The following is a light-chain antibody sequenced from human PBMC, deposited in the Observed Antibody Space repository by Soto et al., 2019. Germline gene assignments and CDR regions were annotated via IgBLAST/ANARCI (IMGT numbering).Light chain of an antibody. CDR1: RSFASSY. J-gene: IGKJ5*01. CDR2: AAS. Sequence: EIVLTQSPGTLSLSPGERATLSCRSSRSFASSYLAWYQQRPGQAPRLLIYAASNRATGVPARFTGSGSGTDFTLTISRLEPEDFAVYYCQHYGISPPVTFGQGTRLEIK. V-gene: IGKV3-20*01. CDR3: QHYGISPPVT.